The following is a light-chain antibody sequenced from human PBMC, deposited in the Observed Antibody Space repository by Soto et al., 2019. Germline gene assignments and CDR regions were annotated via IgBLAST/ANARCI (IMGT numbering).Light chain of an antibody. Sequence: EIVMTQSPATLSVSPGERATLSCRASQSVSSNLAWYQQKLGQAPRLLIYGASTRATGIPARFSGSGSGTEFTLTISSLQSEDFAVYYCQQYRNWPPLTFGGGTKVEIK. CDR1: QSVSSN. V-gene: IGKV3-15*01. CDR3: QQYRNWPPLT. CDR2: GAS. J-gene: IGKJ4*01.